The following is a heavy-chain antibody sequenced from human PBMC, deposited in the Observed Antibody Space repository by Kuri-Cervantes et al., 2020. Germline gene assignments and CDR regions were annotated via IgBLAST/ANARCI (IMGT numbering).Heavy chain of an antibody. Sequence: GGSLRLSCAASGFTFSSYDMHWVRQATGKGLEWVSAIGTAGDTYYPGSVKGRFTISRENAKNSLYLQMNSLRAEDTAVYYCATSGSSSSPTWGYYYYYGMDVWGQGTTVTVSS. J-gene: IGHJ6*02. V-gene: IGHV3-13*01. CDR2: IGTAGDT. CDR1: GFTFSSYD. CDR3: ATSGSSSSPTWGYYYYYGMDV. D-gene: IGHD6-6*01.